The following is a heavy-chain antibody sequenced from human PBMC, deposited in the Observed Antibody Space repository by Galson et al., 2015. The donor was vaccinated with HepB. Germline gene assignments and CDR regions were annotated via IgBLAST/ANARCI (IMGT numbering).Heavy chain of an antibody. CDR1: GYTFSTYS. J-gene: IGHJ4*02. CDR3: SRGGMATIGGPSFDS. CDR2: ISPDNRDT. Sequence: SVKVSCKASGYTFSTYSITWVRQAPGQGLEWMGWISPDNRDTNYARKVQGRVTMTTDTFTSTAYMERRSLRSDDTAIYYCSRGGMATIGGPSFDSWGQGTLVIVSS. V-gene: IGHV1-18*01. D-gene: IGHD5-24*01.